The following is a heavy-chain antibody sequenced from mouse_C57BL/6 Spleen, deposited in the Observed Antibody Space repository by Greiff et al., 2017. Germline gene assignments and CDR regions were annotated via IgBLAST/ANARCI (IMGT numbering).Heavy chain of an antibody. CDR1: GFTFSSYG. D-gene: IGHD2-1*01. J-gene: IGHJ2*01. CDR3: ARYGNYEYFDY. Sequence: DVMLVESGGDLVKPGGSLKLSCAASGFTFSSYGMSWVRQTPDKRLEWVATISSGGSYTYYPDSVKGRFTISRDNAKNTLYLQMSSLKSEDTAMYYCARYGNYEYFDYWGQGTTLTVSS. V-gene: IGHV5-6*02. CDR2: ISSGGSYT.